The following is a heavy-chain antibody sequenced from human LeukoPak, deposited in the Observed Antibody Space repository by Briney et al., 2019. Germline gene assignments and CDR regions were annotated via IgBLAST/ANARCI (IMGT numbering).Heavy chain of an antibody. CDR3: ARDTGFSMVRGILF. CDR2: INTNTGNP. J-gene: IGHJ4*02. Sequence: GSSVKGSCEASGYTFTSYAMNWVRQAPGQGLEWMGWINTNTGNPTYAQGFTGRFVFSLDTSVSMAYLQISSLKAEDTAVYYCARDTGFSMVRGILFWGQGTLVTVSS. D-gene: IGHD3-10*01. V-gene: IGHV7-4-1*04. CDR1: GYTFTSYA.